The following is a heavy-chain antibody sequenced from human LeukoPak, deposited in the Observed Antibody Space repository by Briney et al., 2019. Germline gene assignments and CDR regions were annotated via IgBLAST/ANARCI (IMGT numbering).Heavy chain of an antibody. V-gene: IGHV3-74*01. CDR3: ARVTGGYNLVDY. Sequence: GGSLRLSCAASGFTFSSYWMHWVRQAPGKGLVWVSRINSGGSSTSYADSVKGRFTISRDNAKNALYLQMNSLRAEDTAVYYCARVTGGYNLVDYWGQGTLVTVSS. D-gene: IGHD5-24*01. J-gene: IGHJ4*02. CDR1: GFTFSSYW. CDR2: INSGGSST.